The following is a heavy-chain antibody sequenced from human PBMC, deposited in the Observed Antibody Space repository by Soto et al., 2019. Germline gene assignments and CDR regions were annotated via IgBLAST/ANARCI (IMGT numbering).Heavy chain of an antibody. CDR1: GFTFSGYW. V-gene: IGHV3-74*01. J-gene: IGHJ4*02. D-gene: IGHD6-19*01. CDR3: AKDRRQSAVAGTSDSDY. Sequence: EVQLVESGGGLVQPGGSLRLSCAASGFTFSGYWMHWVRQVPGEGLEWVSRIDSDGGSTYYADSVKGRFTISRDNSKNALYLQLNSLRAEDTAVYYCAKDRRQSAVAGTSDSDYWGQGTLVTVSS. CDR2: IDSDGGST.